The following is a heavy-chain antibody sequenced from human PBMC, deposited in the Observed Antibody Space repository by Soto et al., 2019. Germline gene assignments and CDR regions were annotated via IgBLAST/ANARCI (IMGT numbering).Heavy chain of an antibody. V-gene: IGHV3-23*01. D-gene: IGHD7-27*01. CDR1: GFTFSTSA. J-gene: IGHJ4*02. CDR2: ISGSGGGK. Sequence: GGSLRLSCEASGFTFSTSAMSWVRQAPGKGLEWVSTISGSGGGKYYADSVNGRFTISGDNSKNTPFLQMNSLRAEDTALYYCARNWEIFDYWGQGTLVTVSS. CDR3: ARNWEIFDY.